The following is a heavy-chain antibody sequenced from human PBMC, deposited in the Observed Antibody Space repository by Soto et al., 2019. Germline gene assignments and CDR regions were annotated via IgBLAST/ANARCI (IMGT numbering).Heavy chain of an antibody. CDR2: IYYSGST. J-gene: IGHJ4*02. CDR3: ARRVDIVTGGFDY. CDR1: GGSISSSSYY. Sequence: KASETLSLTCTVSGGSISSSSYYWGWIRQPPGKGLEWIGSIYYSGSTYYNPSLKSRVTISVDTSKNQFSLKLSSVTAADTAVYYCARRVDIVTGGFDYWGQGTLVTVSS. D-gene: IGHD5-12*01. V-gene: IGHV4-39*01.